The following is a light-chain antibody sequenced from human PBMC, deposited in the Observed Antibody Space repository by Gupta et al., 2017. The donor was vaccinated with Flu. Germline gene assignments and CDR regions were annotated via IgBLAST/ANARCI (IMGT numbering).Light chain of an antibody. V-gene: IGLV1-47*01. CDR1: SSNIGSNY. Sequence: QSVLTQPPSASGTPGQRVTISCSGSSSNIGSNYVYWYQQLPGTAPKLLIYRNNQRHSGGPDRFSGSKSGTSAALAISGLRAEDEADYYFAAWDDSRSGYVVFGGGTKLTVL. J-gene: IGLJ2*01. CDR2: RNN. CDR3: AAWDDSRSGYVV.